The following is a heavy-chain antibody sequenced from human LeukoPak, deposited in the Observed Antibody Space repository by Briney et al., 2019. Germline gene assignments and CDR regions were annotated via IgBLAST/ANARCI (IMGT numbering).Heavy chain of an antibody. CDR2: ISGGGDA. Sequence: GGSLTLSCTASGFPFNRFAMSWVRQAPGQGLAWVSAISGGGDAHYADSVKGRFTISRDNSKNTLFLRMNNLTADDTALYYCAKEGITGADSWGQGTLVSVSS. CDR3: AKEGITGADS. CDR1: GFPFNRFA. V-gene: IGHV3-23*01. J-gene: IGHJ4*02.